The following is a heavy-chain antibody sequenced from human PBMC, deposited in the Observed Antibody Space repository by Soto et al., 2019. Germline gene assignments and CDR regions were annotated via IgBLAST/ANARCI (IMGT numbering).Heavy chain of an antibody. CDR3: GRNALTKRYFYYYGMDL. CDR2: ISYSGST. V-gene: IGHV4-31*03. J-gene: IGHJ6*02. D-gene: IGHD1-1*01. Sequence: QVQLQESGPGLVKPSQTLSLTCTVSGGSIKNSGYYWSWIRQHPEKGLEWIGYISYSGSTAYAPSLKSRVTMSVDTSKNQFSLHLTSVTAAVTAVYYCGRNALTKRYFYYYGMDLWGRGTTVTVSS. CDR1: GGSIKNSGYY.